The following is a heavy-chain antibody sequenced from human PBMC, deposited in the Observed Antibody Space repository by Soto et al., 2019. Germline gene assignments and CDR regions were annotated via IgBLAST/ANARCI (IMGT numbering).Heavy chain of an antibody. CDR2: VYNTGGT. CDR1: SGPTSSHN. D-gene: IGHD3-10*01. CDR3: VRQGIGPLHGLVDV. Sequence: QVQLQQSGPGLVKPSETLSLTCTVSSGPTSSHNWGWIRQPPGRGLEWIGYVYNTGGTSYNPTHRSRVNISADTSTKNISLTLRSVTAADTAVYYCVRQGIGPLHGLVDVWGQGTTVSVSS. J-gene: IGHJ6*02. V-gene: IGHV4-59*08.